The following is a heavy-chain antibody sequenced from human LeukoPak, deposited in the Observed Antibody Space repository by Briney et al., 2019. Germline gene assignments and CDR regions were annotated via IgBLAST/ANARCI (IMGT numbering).Heavy chain of an antibody. CDR3: ARDSPYYYDSSGYHTPYYYMDV. D-gene: IGHD3-22*01. V-gene: IGHV4-59*01. CDR1: GGSISSYY. CDR2: IYYSGST. J-gene: IGHJ6*03. Sequence: SETLYLTCTVSGGSISSYYWSWIRQPPGKGLEWIGYIYYSGSTNYNPSLKSRVTISVDTSKNQFSLKLSSVTAADTAVYYCARDSPYYYDSSGYHTPYYYMDVWGKGTTVTVSS.